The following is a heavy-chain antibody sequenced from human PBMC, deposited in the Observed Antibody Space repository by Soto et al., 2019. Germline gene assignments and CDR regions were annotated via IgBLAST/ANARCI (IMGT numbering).Heavy chain of an antibody. CDR1: GGTFSSYA. CDR3: ARVEVGIAPYYYYGMDV. D-gene: IGHD1-20*01. V-gene: IGHV1-69*13. J-gene: IGHJ6*02. Sequence: ASVKVSCKASGGTFSSYAISWVRQAPGQGLEWTGGIIPIFGTANYAQKFQGRVTITADESTSTAYMELSSLRSEDTAVYYCARVEVGIAPYYYYGMDVWGQGTTVTVSS. CDR2: IIPIFGTA.